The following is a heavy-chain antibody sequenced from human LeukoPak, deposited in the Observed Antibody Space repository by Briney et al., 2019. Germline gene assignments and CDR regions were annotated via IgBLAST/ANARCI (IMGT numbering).Heavy chain of an antibody. CDR2: ISGSGGST. Sequence: VRSLRLSCVASGFTFTSYVMSWVRQAPGKGLEWVSAISGSGGSTYYADSVKGRFTISRDSSKNTLYLQMNSLRAEDTAVYYCAKKGGYCSGGSCYSGIDVWGQGTLVTVSS. CDR1: GFTFTSYV. J-gene: IGHJ4*02. D-gene: IGHD2-15*01. CDR3: AKKGGYCSGGSCYSGIDV. V-gene: IGHV3-23*01.